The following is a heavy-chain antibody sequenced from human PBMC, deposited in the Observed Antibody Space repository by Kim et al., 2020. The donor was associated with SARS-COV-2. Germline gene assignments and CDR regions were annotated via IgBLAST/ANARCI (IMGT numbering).Heavy chain of an antibody. V-gene: IGHV1-2*06. Sequence: ASVKVSCKASGYTFTGYYMHWVRQAPGQGLEWMGRINPNSGGTNYAQKLQGRVTMTRDTSISPAYMELSRLRSDDTAVYYCARAAWGSGRGGYYMDVWGKGTTVTVSS. CDR3: ARAAWGSGRGGYYMDV. D-gene: IGHD6-19*01. J-gene: IGHJ6*03. CDR2: INPNSGGT. CDR1: GYTFTGYY.